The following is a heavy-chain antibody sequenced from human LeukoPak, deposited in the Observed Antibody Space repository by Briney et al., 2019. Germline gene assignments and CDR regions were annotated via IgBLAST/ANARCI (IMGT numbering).Heavy chain of an antibody. CDR1: GGSFSGYH. J-gene: IGHJ6*03. CDR2: INHSGST. Sequence: SETLSLTCAVYGGSFSGYHWSWIRQPAGKGLEWIGEINHSGSTNYNPSLKSRVTISIDTSKNHFSLKLSSVTAADTAVYYCARGGGAAAGHYYYYMDVWGKGTTVTASS. V-gene: IGHV4-34*01. CDR3: ARGGGAAAGHYYYYMDV. D-gene: IGHD6-13*01.